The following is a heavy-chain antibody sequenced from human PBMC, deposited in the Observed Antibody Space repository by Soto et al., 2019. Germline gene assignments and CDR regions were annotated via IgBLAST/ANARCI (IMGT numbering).Heavy chain of an antibody. V-gene: IGHV1-18*04. J-gene: IGHJ5*02. CDR2: ISAYNGNT. D-gene: IGHD2-15*01. CDR1: GYTFTSYG. CDR3: GSDIGTGATNWFAP. Sequence: QVQLVQSGAEVKKPGASVKVSCKASGYTFTSYGISWVRQAPGQGLEWMGWISAYNGNTNYAQKLQGRVTMTTDTSTSTSYRELRSLTSDDTAVYYCGSDIGTGATNWFAPWGQGTLVPVSS.